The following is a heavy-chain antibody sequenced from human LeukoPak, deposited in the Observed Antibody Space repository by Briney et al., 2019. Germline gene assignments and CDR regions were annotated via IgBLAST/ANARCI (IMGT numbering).Heavy chain of an antibody. CDR1: GFTFSSYG. CDR2: ISSSGSTI. D-gene: IGHD2-21*02. CDR3: AGREHIAYCGGDCYSPLDY. V-gene: IGHV3-48*03. J-gene: IGHJ4*02. Sequence: GGSLRLSCAASGFTFSSYGMNWVRQAPGKGLEWVSYISSSGSTIYYADSVKGRFTISRDNAKNSLYLQMNSLRAEDTAVYYCAGREHIAYCGGDCYSPLDYWGQGTLVTVSS.